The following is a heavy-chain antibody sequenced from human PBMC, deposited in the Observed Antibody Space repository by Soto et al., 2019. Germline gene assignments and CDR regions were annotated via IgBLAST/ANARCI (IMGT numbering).Heavy chain of an antibody. CDR3: AKDWDFWSGYYTNYYYYMDV. Sequence: GGSLRLSCAASGFTFSSYAMSWVRQAPGKGLEWVSAISGSGGSTYYADSVKGRFTISRDNSKNTLYLQMNSLRAEDTAVYYCAKDWDFWSGYYTNYYYYMDVWGKGTTVTVSS. CDR2: ISGSGGST. V-gene: IGHV3-23*01. CDR1: GFTFSSYA. D-gene: IGHD3-3*01. J-gene: IGHJ6*03.